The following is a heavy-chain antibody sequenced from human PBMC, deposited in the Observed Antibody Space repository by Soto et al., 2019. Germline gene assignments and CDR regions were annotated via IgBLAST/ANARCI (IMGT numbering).Heavy chain of an antibody. J-gene: IGHJ2*01. CDR1: GGSFSGFY. Sequence: SETLSLTCAGHGGSFSGFYWTWIRQPPGKGLEWIGEINHSGSSNYNPPLKSRVTMSLDTSRNQFSLSLNSVTAADTAVYYCARMAGPWYFDLWGRGTLVTVSS. CDR3: ARMAGPWYFDL. CDR2: INHSGSS. V-gene: IGHV4-34*01.